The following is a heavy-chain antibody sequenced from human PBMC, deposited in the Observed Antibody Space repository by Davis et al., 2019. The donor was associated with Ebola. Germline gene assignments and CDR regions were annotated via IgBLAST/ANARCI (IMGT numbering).Heavy chain of an antibody. CDR3: ARATVTKGWYYYYGMDV. Sequence: ASVKVSCKASGYTFTSYAMHWVRQAPGQRLEWMGWINAGNGNTKYSQKFQGRVTITRDTSASTAYMELSSLRSEDTAVYYCARATVTKGWYYYYGMDVWGQGTTVTVSS. CDR2: INAGNGNT. V-gene: IGHV1-3*01. CDR1: GYTFTSYA. D-gene: IGHD4-11*01. J-gene: IGHJ6*02.